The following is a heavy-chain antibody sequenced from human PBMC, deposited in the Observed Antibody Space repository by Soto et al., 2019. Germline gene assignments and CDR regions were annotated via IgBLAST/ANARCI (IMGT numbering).Heavy chain of an antibody. J-gene: IGHJ6*02. D-gene: IGHD3-10*02. CDR3: AHFWVFGDQTPYYYGMDV. CDR2: ISGSGGST. V-gene: IGHV3-23*01. CDR1: GFTFSSYA. Sequence: GGSLRLSCAASGFTFSSYAMSWVRQAPGKGLEWVSAISGSGGSTYYADSVKGRFTISRDNSKNTLYLQMNSLRAEDTAVYYCAHFWVFGDQTPYYYGMDVWGQGSTVTVSS.